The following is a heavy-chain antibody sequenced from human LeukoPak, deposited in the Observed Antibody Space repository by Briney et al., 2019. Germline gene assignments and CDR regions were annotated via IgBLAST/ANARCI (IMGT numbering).Heavy chain of an antibody. CDR3: AKDGGLWVSAHWGDS. J-gene: IGHJ4*02. Sequence: GGSLRLSCAASGFTFRHYAMSWVRQAPGKGLEWVSAISGSGENTYYADSVKGRFTVSRDNSKNTLFLQMNSLRAEDTAVYYCAKDGGLWVSAHWGDSWGRGTLVTVSS. CDR1: GFTFRHYA. D-gene: IGHD7-27*01. CDR2: ISGSGENT. V-gene: IGHV3-23*01.